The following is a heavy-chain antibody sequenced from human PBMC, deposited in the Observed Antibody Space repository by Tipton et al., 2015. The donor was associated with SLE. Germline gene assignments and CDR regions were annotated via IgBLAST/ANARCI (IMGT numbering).Heavy chain of an antibody. Sequence: LRLSCTVSGGSLSSYYWSWIRQSPEKGLEWIGYLSYSGSTFYNPSLKSRVSISVDTSTNRLFLNLISVTAADTALYYCARLISAYDCNFDYWGQGTLVTVSS. CDR3: ARLISAYDCNFDY. CDR2: LSYSGST. J-gene: IGHJ4*02. V-gene: IGHV4-59*12. CDR1: GGSLSSYY. D-gene: IGHD5-12*01.